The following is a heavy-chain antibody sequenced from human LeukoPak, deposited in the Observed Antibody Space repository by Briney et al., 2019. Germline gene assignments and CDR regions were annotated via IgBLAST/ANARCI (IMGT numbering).Heavy chain of an antibody. CDR2: IIPIFGTA. CDR1: GYTFTNYG. D-gene: IGHD6-6*01. J-gene: IGHJ5*02. Sequence: SVKVSCKASGYTFTNYGISWVRQAPGQGLEWMGGIIPIFGTANYAQKFQGRVTITTDESTSTAYMELRSLRSDDTAVYYCARILGASIAVVGNWFDPWGQGTLVTVSS. CDR3: ARILGASIAVVGNWFDP. V-gene: IGHV1-69*05.